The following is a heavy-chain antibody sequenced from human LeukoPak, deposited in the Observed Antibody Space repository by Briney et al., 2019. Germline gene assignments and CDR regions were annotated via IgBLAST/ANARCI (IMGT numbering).Heavy chain of an antibody. CDR2: IYYSGST. D-gene: IGHD2-21*02. V-gene: IGHV4-39*07. CDR1: GGSISSNNYY. CDR3: ASGYCGGACQLGGVDM. J-gene: IGHJ3*02. Sequence: SETLSLTCTVSGGSISSNNYYWGWIRQPPGKGLEWIGSIYYSGSTYYNPSLKSRVTISVDTPGNQFSLKLSSVTAADTAVYYCASGYCGGACQLGGVDMWGQGTMVTVSS.